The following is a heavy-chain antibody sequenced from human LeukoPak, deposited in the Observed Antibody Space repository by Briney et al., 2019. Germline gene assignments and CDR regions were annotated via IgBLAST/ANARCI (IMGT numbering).Heavy chain of an antibody. CDR3: ARGRYYYGRGGLDY. J-gene: IGHJ4*02. D-gene: IGHD3-10*01. CDR2: IYYSGST. Sequence: SETLSLTCTVSDGSLSSSNYYWGWIRQPPGKGLEWIGYIYYSGSTYYNPSLKSRVTISVDTSKNQFSLKLSSVTAADTAVYYCARGRYYYGRGGLDYWGQGTLVTVSS. CDR1: DGSLSSSNYY. V-gene: IGHV4-39*07.